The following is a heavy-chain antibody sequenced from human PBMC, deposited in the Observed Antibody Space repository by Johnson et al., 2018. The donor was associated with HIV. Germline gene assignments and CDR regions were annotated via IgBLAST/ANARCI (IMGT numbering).Heavy chain of an antibody. V-gene: IGHV3-15*01. CDR1: GFTFNNAW. J-gene: IGHJ3*02. D-gene: IGHD5-18*01. CDR3: TTYTAMVTMYVEIKGGAFDI. CDR2: IKSKTDGGTT. Sequence: VQLVESGGGLVKPGGSLRLSCAASGFTFNNAWMTWVRQAPGKGLEWIGRIKSKTDGGTTDYAAPVKGRFSISRDDSKNTLYLEMNSMKTEDTAVYYCTTYTAMVTMYVEIKGGAFDIWGQGTMVTVSS.